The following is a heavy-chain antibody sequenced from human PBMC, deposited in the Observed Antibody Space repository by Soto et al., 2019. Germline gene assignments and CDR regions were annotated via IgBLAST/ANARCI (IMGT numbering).Heavy chain of an antibody. D-gene: IGHD2-21*02. Sequence: ESLKISCKGSGYSFTSYWISWVRQMPGKGLEWMGRIDPGDSYTNYSPSFQGHVTISADKSISTAYLQWSSLKASDTAMYYCARPSNCGGDCYFPTDAFDIWGQGTMVTVSS. CDR3: ARPSNCGGDCYFPTDAFDI. CDR2: IDPGDSYT. J-gene: IGHJ3*02. CDR1: GYSFTSYW. V-gene: IGHV5-10-1*01.